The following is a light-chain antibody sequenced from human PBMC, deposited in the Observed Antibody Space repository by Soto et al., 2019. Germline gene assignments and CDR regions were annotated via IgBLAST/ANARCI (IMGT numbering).Light chain of an antibody. CDR2: EVS. J-gene: IGLJ1*01. CDR3: CLYAGGSTSNSV. CDR1: SSDVGSYNL. Sequence: SVLAQPASVSGSPGQSITISCTGTSSDVGSYNLVSWFQPHPGKAPKLIIYEVSKRPSGLSNRFSGSKSGTTASLTISGLQAEDEAGYSCCLYAGGSTSNSVFGTGTKVTVL. V-gene: IGLV2-23*02.